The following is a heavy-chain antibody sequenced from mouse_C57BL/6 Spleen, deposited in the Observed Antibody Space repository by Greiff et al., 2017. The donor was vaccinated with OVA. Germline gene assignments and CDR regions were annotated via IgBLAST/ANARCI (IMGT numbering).Heavy chain of an antibody. CDR1: GYSFTGYY. CDR2: INPSTGGT. D-gene: IGHD1-1*01. CDR3: ANYYGSSYWFAY. Sequence: VQLQQSGPELVKPGASVKISCKASGYSFTGYYMNWVKQSPEKSLEWIGEINPSTGGTTYNQKFKAKATLTVDKSSSTAYMQLKSLTSEDSAVYYCANYYGSSYWFAYWGQGTLVTVSA. J-gene: IGHJ3*01. V-gene: IGHV1-42*01.